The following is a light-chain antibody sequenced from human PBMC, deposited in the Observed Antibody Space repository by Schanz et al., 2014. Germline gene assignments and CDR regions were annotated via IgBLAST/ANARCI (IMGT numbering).Light chain of an antibody. CDR3: QQRSNWPQT. J-gene: IGKJ4*01. Sequence: EIVLTQSPGTLSLSPGERATLSCRASQSVGSNYLAWYQQKPGQSPSLLIYDASTRATGIPDRFSGSGSGTDFTLAISSLEPEDFAVYYCQQRSNWPQTFGGGTKVEIK. V-gene: IGKV3D-20*02. CDR2: DAS. CDR1: QSVGSNY.